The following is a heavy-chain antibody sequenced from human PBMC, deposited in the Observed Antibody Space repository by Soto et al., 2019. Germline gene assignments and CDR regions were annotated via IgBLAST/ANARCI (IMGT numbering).Heavy chain of an antibody. D-gene: IGHD5-12*01. J-gene: IGHJ4*02. CDR2: IIPLFGTA. CDR1: GYTFSNYA. Sequence: SVKVSCKASGYTFSNYAINWVRQAPGQGLEWMGGIIPLFGTANYAQKFQGRVTITADESTSTAYLDLSSLRSEDTAVYYCARPVEMATISRSYLFYWGQGTLVPVSS. V-gene: IGHV1-69*13. CDR3: ARPVEMATISRSYLFY.